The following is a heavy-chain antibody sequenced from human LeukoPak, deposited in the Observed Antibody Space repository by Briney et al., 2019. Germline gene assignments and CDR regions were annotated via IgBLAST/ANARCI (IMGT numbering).Heavy chain of an antibody. CDR1: GFTFSSYW. V-gene: IGHV3-7*03. CDR3: ARPRELAWYFDY. Sequence: GGSLRLSCAASGFTFSSYWMSWVRQAPGKGLEWVGNIKQDGSEKYYVDSVKSRFIIYREKANNSMSVQMNSVRGNDTGVYYCARPRELAWYFDYWRQGTLVRVSS. J-gene: IGHJ4*02. D-gene: IGHD1-26*01. CDR2: IKQDGSEK.